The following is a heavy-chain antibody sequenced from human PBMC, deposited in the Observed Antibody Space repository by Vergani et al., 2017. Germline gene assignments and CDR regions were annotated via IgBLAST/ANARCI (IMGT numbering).Heavy chain of an antibody. CDR2: IRYDGSNK. CDR3: AKDPDYGSGTYVDP. D-gene: IGHD3-10*01. V-gene: IGHV3-30*02. CDR1: GFTFSSYG. Sequence: QVQLVESGGGVVQPGGSLRLSCAASGFTFSSYGMHWVRQAPGKGLEWVAFIRYDGSNKYYTDSVKGRFTISRDNSKNTLYLQMNSLRAEDTAVYYCAKDPDYGSGTYVDPWGQGTLVTVSS. J-gene: IGHJ5*02.